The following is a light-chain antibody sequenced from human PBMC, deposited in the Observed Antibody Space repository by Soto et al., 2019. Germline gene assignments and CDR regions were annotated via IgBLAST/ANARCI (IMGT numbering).Light chain of an antibody. CDR3: CSYAGSYTRV. CDR2: SNH. Sequence: QPVLTQPPSASGTPGQTVTISCSGSSSNIGSNSVNWFQHLPGAVPKLLIFSNHQRPSGVPDRFSGSKSGTSASLAISGLQTEDEADYYCCSYAGSYTRVFGTGTKLTVL. CDR1: SSNIGSNS. J-gene: IGLJ1*01. V-gene: IGLV1-44*01.